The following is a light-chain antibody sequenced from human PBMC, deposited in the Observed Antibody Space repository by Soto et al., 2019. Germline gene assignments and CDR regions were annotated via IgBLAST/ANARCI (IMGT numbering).Light chain of an antibody. Sequence: QSVLTQPPSASRSPGQSVTISCTGTSSDVGGYNYVSWYQQYPGRAPKLMIYEVTKRPSGVPDRFSGSKSGNTASLTVSGLQAEDEADYYCRSYAASNNFYFVFGGGTKLTVL. V-gene: IGLV2-8*02. CDR1: SSDVGGYNY. J-gene: IGLJ3*02. CDR3: RSYAASNNFYFV. CDR2: EVT.